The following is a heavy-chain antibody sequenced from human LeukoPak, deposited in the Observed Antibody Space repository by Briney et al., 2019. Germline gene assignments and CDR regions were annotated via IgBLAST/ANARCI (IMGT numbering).Heavy chain of an antibody. V-gene: IGHV1-8*03. J-gene: IGHJ5*02. CDR3: ARGRITMVRGVIIYWFDP. D-gene: IGHD3-10*01. Sequence: GASVKVSCKASGYTFTSYDINWVRQATGQGLEWMGWMNPNSGNTGYAQKFQGRVTITRNTSITTAYMELISLRSEDTAVYYCARGRITMVRGVIIYWFDPWGQGTLVTVSS. CDR1: GYTFTSYD. CDR2: MNPNSGNT.